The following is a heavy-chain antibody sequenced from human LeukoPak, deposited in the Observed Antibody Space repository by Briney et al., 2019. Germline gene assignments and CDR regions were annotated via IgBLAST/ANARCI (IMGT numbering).Heavy chain of an antibody. Sequence: ASVKVSCKASGGTFSSYANSWVRQAPGQGLEWMGRIIPILGIANYAQKFQGRVTITADKSTSTAYMELSSLRSEDTAVYYCARGAGYGYDFFDYWGQGTLVTVSS. CDR2: IIPILGIA. D-gene: IGHD5-12*01. V-gene: IGHV1-69*04. J-gene: IGHJ4*02. CDR3: ARGAGYGYDFFDY. CDR1: GGTFSSYA.